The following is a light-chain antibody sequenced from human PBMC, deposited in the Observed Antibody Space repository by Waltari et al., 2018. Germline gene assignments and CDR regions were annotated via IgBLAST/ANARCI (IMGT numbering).Light chain of an antibody. CDR3: QNHERLPAT. J-gene: IGKJ1*01. V-gene: IGKV3-20*01. CDR1: QSISRY. CDR2: GAS. Sequence: EVVLTQSPGTLSLSPGERATLFCKASQSISRYLVWYQQRPCQAPRLLIDGASIRAAGIPDRFSGSGSGTDFTLAISRLEPEDFAVYYCQNHERLPATFGQGTRVEIK.